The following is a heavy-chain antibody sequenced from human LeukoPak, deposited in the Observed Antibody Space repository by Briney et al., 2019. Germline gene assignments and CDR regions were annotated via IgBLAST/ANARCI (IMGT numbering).Heavy chain of an antibody. CDR2: IHIYRGNT. Sequence: ASVKVSCKASGYSSSNYGISWVRQAPGQGLVWMGWIHIYRGNTNYAQKFQGRVTMTTDTSTSTVYMEVRGLRSDDTAMYYCARDVGITVADSFDPWGQGTLVTVSS. CDR1: GYSSSNYG. CDR3: ARDVGITVADSFDP. V-gene: IGHV1-18*01. D-gene: IGHD6-13*01. J-gene: IGHJ5*02.